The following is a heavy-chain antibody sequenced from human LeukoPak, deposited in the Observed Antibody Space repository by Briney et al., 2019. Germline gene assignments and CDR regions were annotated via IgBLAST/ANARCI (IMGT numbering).Heavy chain of an antibody. V-gene: IGHV3-23*01. CDR3: AKSGSTVTTRYGMDV. CDR2: ISGSGGST. CDR1: GFTFSSYA. D-gene: IGHD4-17*01. Sequence: GGSLRLSCAASGFTFSSYAMSWVRQAPGKGLEWVSAISGSGGSTNYADSVRGRFTISRDNSKNTLYLQMNSLRAEDTAVYYCAKSGSTVTTRYGMDVWGKGTTVTVSS. J-gene: IGHJ6*04.